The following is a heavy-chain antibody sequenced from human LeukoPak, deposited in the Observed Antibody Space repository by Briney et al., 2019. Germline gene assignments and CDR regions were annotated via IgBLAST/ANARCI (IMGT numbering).Heavy chain of an antibody. J-gene: IGHJ6*02. CDR3: ARAVGAMSDYYYYYGMDV. Sequence: ASVKVSCKASGGTFSSYAISWVRQAPGQGLEWMGGIIPIFGTANHAQKFQGRVTITADESTSTAYMELSSLRSEDTAVYYCARAVGAMSDYYYYYGMDVWGQGTTVTVSS. V-gene: IGHV1-69*13. D-gene: IGHD1-26*01. CDR1: GGTFSSYA. CDR2: IIPIFGTA.